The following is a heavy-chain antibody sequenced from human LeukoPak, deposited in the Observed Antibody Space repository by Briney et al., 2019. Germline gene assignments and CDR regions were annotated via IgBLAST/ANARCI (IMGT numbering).Heavy chain of an antibody. D-gene: IGHD2-2*02. CDR1: GFTFSSYG. V-gene: IGHV3-30*03. Sequence: GGSLRLSCAASGFTFSSYGMHWVRQAPGKGLEWVAVISYDGSNKYYADSVKGRFTISRDNSKNTLYLQMNSLRAEDTAVYYCARAKGHIVVVPAAIDLDYWGQGTLVTVSS. J-gene: IGHJ4*02. CDR2: ISYDGSNK. CDR3: ARAKGHIVVVPAAIDLDY.